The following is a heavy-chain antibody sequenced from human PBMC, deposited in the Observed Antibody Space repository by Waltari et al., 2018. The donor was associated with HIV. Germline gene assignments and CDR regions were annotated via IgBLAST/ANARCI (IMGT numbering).Heavy chain of an antibody. V-gene: IGHV4-39*02. Sequence: LQLQESGPGLAKPSETTSLTCNVSCESITSSTYYWVWIRQPPGKGLEWIGNIYDSGNTYYNPSLKSRVTISLDTSKNNFSLKLSSVTAPDTAVYYCARRGVATVAFDIWGQGTMVTVSS. CDR1: CESITSSTYY. CDR2: IYDSGNT. D-gene: IGHD1-1*01. CDR3: ARRGVATVAFDI. J-gene: IGHJ3*02.